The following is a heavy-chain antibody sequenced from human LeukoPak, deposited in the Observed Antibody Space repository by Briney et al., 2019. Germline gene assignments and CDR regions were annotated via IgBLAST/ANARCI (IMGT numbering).Heavy chain of an antibody. J-gene: IGHJ6*03. CDR3: ARVERGDTAMVKRENYYYYMDV. D-gene: IGHD5-18*01. CDR2: ISAYNGNT. V-gene: IGHV1-18*01. Sequence: ASVKVSCKASGYTFTSYGISWVRQAPGQGLEWMGWISAYNGNTNYAQKLQGRVTMTTDTSTSTAYMELRSLRSDDTAVYYCARVERGDTAMVKRENYYYYMDVWGKGTTVTVSS. CDR1: GYTFTSYG.